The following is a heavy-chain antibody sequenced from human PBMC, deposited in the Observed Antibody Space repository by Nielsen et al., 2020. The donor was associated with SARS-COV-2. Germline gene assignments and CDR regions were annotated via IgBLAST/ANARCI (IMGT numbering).Heavy chain of an antibody. V-gene: IGHV3-30*04. CDR1: GFTFSSYA. J-gene: IGHJ5*02. CDR2: ISYDGSNK. D-gene: IGHD1-26*01. Sequence: SCAASGFTFSSYAMHWVRQAPGKGLEWVAVISYDGSNKYYADSVKGRFTISRDNSKNTLYLQMNSLRAEDTAVYYCARDHGSSSWYQGSIVGATVSRWFDPWGQGTLVTVSS. CDR3: ARDHGSSSWYQGSIVGATVSRWFDP.